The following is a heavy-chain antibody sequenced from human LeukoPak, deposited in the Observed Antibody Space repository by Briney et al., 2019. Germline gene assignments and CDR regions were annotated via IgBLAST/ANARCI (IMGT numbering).Heavy chain of an antibody. Sequence: GGSLRLSCVASGFNFGANSMHCAREVPGKGLECVSLIYGDGYTYYAASVNGRFTVSRENRKNSLYLQMSSLRPEDSALYYCAKDIGGGLLEYWGQGTLVTVSS. CDR2: IYGDGYT. J-gene: IGHJ4*02. D-gene: IGHD2-15*01. CDR1: GFNFGANS. CDR3: AKDIGGGLLEY. V-gene: IGHV3-43*02.